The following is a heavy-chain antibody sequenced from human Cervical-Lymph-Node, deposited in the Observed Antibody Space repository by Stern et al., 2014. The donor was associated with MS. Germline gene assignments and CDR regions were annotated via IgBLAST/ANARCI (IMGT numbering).Heavy chain of an antibody. J-gene: IGHJ4*02. CDR3: ARGRPSYYFDS. CDR2: IYSGDYT. Sequence: VQLVESGGGLAQPGGSLRLSCAPSGFTVGAYYMAWVRQAPGRGLECISVIYSGDYTYYADSVKGRFTISRDNSKNTLFLQMNSLRAEDTAVYYCARGRPSYYFDSWGQRTLVTVSS. V-gene: IGHV3-66*01. D-gene: IGHD6-6*01. CDR1: GFTVGAYY.